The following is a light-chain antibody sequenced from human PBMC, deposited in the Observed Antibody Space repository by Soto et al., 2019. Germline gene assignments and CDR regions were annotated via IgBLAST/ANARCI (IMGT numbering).Light chain of an antibody. CDR3: QQYGISPPIT. CDR2: GAS. CDR1: QSVSNNY. Sequence: EIVLTQSPGTLSLSPGERATLSCRASQSVSNNYLAWYQQKPGQAPRLLIYGASSRATGIPDRFTGSGSGTAFTLTIARLEPADYAVYYCQQYGISPPITFGQGTRLDIK. J-gene: IGKJ5*01. V-gene: IGKV3-20*01.